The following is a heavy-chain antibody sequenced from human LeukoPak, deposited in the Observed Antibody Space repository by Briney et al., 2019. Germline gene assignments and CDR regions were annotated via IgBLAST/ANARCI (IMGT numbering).Heavy chain of an antibody. Sequence: SETLSLTCTVSGGSISSGSYYWSWIRQPAGKGLEWIGRIYTSGSTNYNPSLKSRVTISVDTSKNQFSLKLSSVTAADTAVYYCARDPGYCSGGSCYGLYYFDYWGQGTLVTVSS. CDR1: GGSISSGSYY. D-gene: IGHD2-15*01. CDR3: ARDPGYCSGGSCYGLYYFDY. J-gene: IGHJ4*02. V-gene: IGHV4-61*02. CDR2: IYTSGST.